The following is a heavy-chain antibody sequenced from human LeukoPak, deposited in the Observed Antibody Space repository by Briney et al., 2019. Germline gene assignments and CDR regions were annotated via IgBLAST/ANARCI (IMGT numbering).Heavy chain of an antibody. D-gene: IGHD5-24*01. V-gene: IGHV1-46*01. CDR2: IDPSGGST. CDR1: GYTFTSYY. CDR3: ARSRDGYKAVGY. J-gene: IGHJ4*02. Sequence: ASVKVSCKASGYTFTSYYMHWVRQAPGPGLEWMGIIDPSGGSTSYAQKFQGRVTMTRDTSTSTVYMELSSLRSEDTAVYYCARSRDGYKAVGYWGQGTLVIVSS.